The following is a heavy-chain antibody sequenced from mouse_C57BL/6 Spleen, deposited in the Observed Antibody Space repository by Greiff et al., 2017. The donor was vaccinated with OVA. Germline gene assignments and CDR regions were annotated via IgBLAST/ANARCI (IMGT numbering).Heavy chain of an antibody. D-gene: IGHD2-3*01. CDR1: GYSITSGYD. CDR2: ICYSGST. CDR3: ARAGDGYYGFAY. J-gene: IGHJ3*01. V-gene: IGHV3-1*01. Sequence: EVQLVESGPGMVKPSQSLSLTCTVTGYSITSGYDWHWIRHFPGNKLEWMGYICYSGSTNYNPSLKSRISITHDTSKNHFFLKLNSVTTEDTATYYCARAGDGYYGFAYWGQGTLVTVSA.